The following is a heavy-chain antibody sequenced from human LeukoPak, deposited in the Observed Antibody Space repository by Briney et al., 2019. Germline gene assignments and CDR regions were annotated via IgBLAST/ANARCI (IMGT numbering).Heavy chain of an antibody. CDR2: IYSGGST. Sequence: GGSLRLSCAASGFTVSNNYMTWVRQAPGKGLEWVSLIYSGGSTYYADSVKGRFTISRDNSKNTVYLQMNSLRAEDTAVYYCARDGYYDFWSGYLSFDYWGQGTLVTVSS. CDR3: ARDGYYDFWSGYLSFDY. CDR1: GFTVSNNY. J-gene: IGHJ4*02. D-gene: IGHD3-3*01. V-gene: IGHV3-66*01.